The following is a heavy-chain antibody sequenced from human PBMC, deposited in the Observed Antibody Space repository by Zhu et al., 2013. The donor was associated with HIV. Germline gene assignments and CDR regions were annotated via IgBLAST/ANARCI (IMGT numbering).Heavy chain of an antibody. D-gene: IGHD1-26*01. Sequence: QVQLVQSGAEVKKPGASVKVSCKVSGYTFTSFDIYWVRQATGQGLEWMGWMNPNSANTGYAQKFRGRVTLTRDTSISTAYMELSSLTSEDTAVYYCARGRVVGAASPADYVGPGTVVTVSS. CDR1: GYTFTSFD. CDR2: MNPNSANT. V-gene: IGHV1-8*01. J-gene: IGHJ4*02. CDR3: ARGRVVGAASPADY.